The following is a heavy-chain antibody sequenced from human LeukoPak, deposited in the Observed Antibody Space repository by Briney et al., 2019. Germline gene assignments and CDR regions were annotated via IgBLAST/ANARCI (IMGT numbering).Heavy chain of an antibody. D-gene: IGHD3-3*01. V-gene: IGHV4-30-4*01. CDR2: IYYSGST. J-gene: IGHJ6*02. CDR1: GGSISSGDYY. CDR3: ARGRVRFGLDV. Sequence: SETLSLTSTVSGGSISSGDYYWSWIRQPPGKGLEWIGYIYYSGSTYYNPSLKSRVTISVDTSKNQFSLKLSSVTAADTAVYYCARGRVRFGLDVWGQGTTVTVSS.